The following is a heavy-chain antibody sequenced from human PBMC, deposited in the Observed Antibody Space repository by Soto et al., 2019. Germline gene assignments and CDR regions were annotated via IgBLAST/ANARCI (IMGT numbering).Heavy chain of an antibody. CDR1: GFTFSSYW. Sequence: EVQLVESGGGLVQPGESLRLSCAASGFTFSSYWMHWVRQAPGKGLVWVSSISTDASSTSYADPVKGRFTISRDNAKNTLYLQMNSVRAEDTAVYYCARLPNKSPQNWGQGTLVIVSP. J-gene: IGHJ1*01. CDR3: ARLPNKSPQN. CDR2: ISTDASST. V-gene: IGHV3-74*01.